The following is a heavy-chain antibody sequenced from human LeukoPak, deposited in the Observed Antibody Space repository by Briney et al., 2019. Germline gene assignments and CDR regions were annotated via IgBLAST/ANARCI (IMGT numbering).Heavy chain of an antibody. V-gene: IGHV3-23*01. Sequence: GGSLRLSCAASGFTFSSYAMSWVRQAPGKGLQWVSAISGSGGSTYYADSVKGRFTISRDNSKNTLYLQMNSLRAEDTAVYYCAKSTDCSSTSCYGYYYYYMDVWGKGTTVTISS. CDR1: GFTFSSYA. J-gene: IGHJ6*03. CDR3: AKSTDCSSTSCYGYYYYYMDV. D-gene: IGHD2-2*01. CDR2: ISGSGGST.